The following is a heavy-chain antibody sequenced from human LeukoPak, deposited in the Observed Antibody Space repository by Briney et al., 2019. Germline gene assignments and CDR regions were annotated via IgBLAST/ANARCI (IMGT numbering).Heavy chain of an antibody. J-gene: IGHJ2*01. D-gene: IGHD2-15*01. Sequence: GGSLRLSCAASGFTFSSYSMNWVRQAPGKGLEWVSYISSSSSTIYYADSVKGRFTISRDNAKNSLYLQMNSLRAEDTAVYYCARAYCSGGNCYWYFDLWGRGTLVTVSS. CDR1: GFTFSSYS. CDR2: ISSSSSTI. CDR3: ARAYCSGGNCYWYFDL. V-gene: IGHV3-48*04.